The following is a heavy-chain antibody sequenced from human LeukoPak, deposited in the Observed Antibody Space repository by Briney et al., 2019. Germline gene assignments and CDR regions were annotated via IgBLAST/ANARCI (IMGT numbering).Heavy chain of an antibody. V-gene: IGHV4-34*01. J-gene: IGHJ5*02. D-gene: IGHD3-16*01. CDR1: GGSFSGYY. CDR3: ARVYMITFGGVIFPNWFDP. Sequence: SETLSLTCAVYGGSFSGYYWSWIRQPPGKGLEWIGEINHSGSTNYNPSLKSRVTISVDTSKNQFSLKLSSVAAADTAVYYCARVYMITFGGVIFPNWFDPWGQGTLVTVSS. CDR2: INHSGST.